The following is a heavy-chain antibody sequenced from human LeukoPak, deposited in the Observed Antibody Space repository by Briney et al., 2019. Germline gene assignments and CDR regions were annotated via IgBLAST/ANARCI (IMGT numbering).Heavy chain of an antibody. CDR3: ARAPDSSGWDYYYYGMDV. D-gene: IGHD6-19*01. CDR1: GASISSYY. CDR2: IYYSGST. Sequence: SETLSLTCAVSGASISSYYWSWIRQPPGKGLEWIGYIYYSGSTNYNPSLKSRVTISVDTSKNQFSLKLSSVTAADTAVYYCARAPDSSGWDYYYYGMDVWGQGTTVTVSS. V-gene: IGHV4-59*01. J-gene: IGHJ6*02.